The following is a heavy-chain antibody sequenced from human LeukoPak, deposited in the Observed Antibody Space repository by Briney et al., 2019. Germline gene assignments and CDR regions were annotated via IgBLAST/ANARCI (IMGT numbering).Heavy chain of an antibody. J-gene: IGHJ3*02. V-gene: IGHV3-48*03. Sequence: PGESLRHSCAASGFSLSTYEMNWVRQAPGKGLEWVSYISSSARTIYYADSVKGRFTISRDNAKNSLYLQMNSLRADDTAVYYCARYRDGSAFDIWGQGTMVTVSS. CDR3: ARYRDGSAFDI. D-gene: IGHD1-26*01. CDR2: ISSSARTI. CDR1: GFSLSTYE.